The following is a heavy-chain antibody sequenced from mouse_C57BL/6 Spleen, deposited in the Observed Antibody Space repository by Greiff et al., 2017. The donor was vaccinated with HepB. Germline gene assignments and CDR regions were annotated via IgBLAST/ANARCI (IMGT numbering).Heavy chain of an antibody. J-gene: IGHJ1*03. CDR1: GYSITSGYY. D-gene: IGHD1-1*01. Sequence: VQRKQSGPGLVKPSQSLSLTCSVTGYSITSGYYWNWIRQFPGKKLEWMGYISYDGSNNYNPSLKNRISITRDTSKNQFFLKLNSVTTEDTATYYCARTRGSSYWYFDVWGTGTTVTVSS. CDR3: ARTRGSSYWYFDV. V-gene: IGHV3-6*01. CDR2: ISYDGSN.